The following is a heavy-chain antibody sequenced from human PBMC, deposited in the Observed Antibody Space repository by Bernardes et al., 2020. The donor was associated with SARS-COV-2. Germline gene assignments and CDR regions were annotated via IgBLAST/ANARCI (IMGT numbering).Heavy chain of an antibody. CDR1: GFNFGDYV. Sequence: GGSLRLSCAASGFNFGDYVMHWVRQAPGQGLVWVSRISHDAAIATYADSVKGRFTVFRDNAKNTLYLQMNSLRVEDTAIYYCSRDLNFNFFDYWGQGSLVTVSS. J-gene: IGHJ4*02. V-gene: IGHV3-74*01. D-gene: IGHD1-20*01. CDR2: ISHDAAIA. CDR3: SRDLNFNFFDY.